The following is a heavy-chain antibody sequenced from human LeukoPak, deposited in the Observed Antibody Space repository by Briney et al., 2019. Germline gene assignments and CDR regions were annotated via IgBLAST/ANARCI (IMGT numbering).Heavy chain of an antibody. Sequence: ASVKVSCKASGYTFTSYGISWVRQAPGQGLEWMGWISAYNGNTNYAQKLQGRVTMTEDTSTDTAYMELSSLRSEDTAVYYCARDSLLWFGEPVPIDAFDIWGQGTMVTVSS. D-gene: IGHD3-10*01. CDR1: GYTFTSYG. CDR2: ISAYNGNT. V-gene: IGHV1-18*01. J-gene: IGHJ3*02. CDR3: ARDSLLWFGEPVPIDAFDI.